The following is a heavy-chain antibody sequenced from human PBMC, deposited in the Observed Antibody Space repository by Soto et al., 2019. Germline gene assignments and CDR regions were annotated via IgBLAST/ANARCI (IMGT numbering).Heavy chain of an antibody. CDR1: GGSISSSSYY. V-gene: IGHV4-39*01. J-gene: IGHJ4*02. Sequence: QLQLQESGPGLVKPSETLSLTCTVSGGSISSSSYYWGWIRQPPGKGLEWIGSISYSGSTYYNPSLKSRVTISVDTSKNQFSLKLSPVTAADTAVYYCARSDYDILTGYPELPDYWCQGTLVTVSS. CDR3: ARSDYDILTGYPELPDY. CDR2: ISYSGST. D-gene: IGHD3-9*01.